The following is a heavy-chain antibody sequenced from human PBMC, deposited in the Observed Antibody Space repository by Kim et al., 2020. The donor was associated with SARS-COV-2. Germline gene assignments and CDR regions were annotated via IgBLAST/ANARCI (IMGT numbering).Heavy chain of an antibody. Sequence: SVKGRFTISRDNAKNSLYLQMNSLRDEDTAVYYCAKDALVRWQRTCGMDIWGQGTTVTVSS. J-gene: IGHJ6*02. V-gene: IGHV3-48*02. D-gene: IGHD6-13*01. CDR3: AKDALVRWQRTCGMDI.